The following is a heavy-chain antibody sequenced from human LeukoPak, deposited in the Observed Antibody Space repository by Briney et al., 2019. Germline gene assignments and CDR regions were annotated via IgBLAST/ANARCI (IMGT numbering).Heavy chain of an antibody. V-gene: IGHV1-69*05. CDR1: GGTFSSHA. Sequence: GSSVKVSCKASGGTFSSHAISWVRQAPGQGLEWIGRIIPIFGTANYAQKFQGRVTITTDESTSTAYMELSSLRPEDTAVYYCAGDYYYYYYMDVWGKGTTVTVSS. J-gene: IGHJ6*03. CDR3: AGDYYYYYYMDV. CDR2: IIPIFGTA.